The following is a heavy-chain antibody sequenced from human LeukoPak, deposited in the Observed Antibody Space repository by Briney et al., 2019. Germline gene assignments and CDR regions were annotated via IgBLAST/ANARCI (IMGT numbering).Heavy chain of an antibody. CDR2: IYYSGST. CDR1: GGSTSSYY. Sequence: PSETLSLTCNVSGGSTSSYYWSWIRQPPGKGLEWIGYIYYSGSTNYNPSLKSRVTISVDTSKNQFSLKLSSVTAADTAVYYCASHYGENYYFDYWGQGTLVTVSS. D-gene: IGHD4-17*01. J-gene: IGHJ4*02. V-gene: IGHV4-59*01. CDR3: ASHYGENYYFDY.